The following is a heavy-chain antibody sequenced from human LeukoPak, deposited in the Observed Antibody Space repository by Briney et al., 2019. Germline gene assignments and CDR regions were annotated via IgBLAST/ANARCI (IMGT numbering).Heavy chain of an antibody. CDR1: GFTFSNYW. V-gene: IGHV3-74*01. CDR3: ASYYDFWSGYYTYYLDY. J-gene: IGHJ4*02. Sequence: PGGSLRLSCAASGFTFSNYWMHWVRQVPGKGLVWVSRINDDGSATFYADSVKGRFTISRDNAKNSLYLQMNSLRAEDTAVYYCASYYDFWSGYYTYYLDYWGQGTLVTVSS. D-gene: IGHD3-3*01. CDR2: INDDGSAT.